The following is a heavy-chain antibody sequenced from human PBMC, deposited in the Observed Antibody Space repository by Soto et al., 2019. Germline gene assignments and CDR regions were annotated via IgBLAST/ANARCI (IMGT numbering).Heavy chain of an antibody. CDR3: ANGYCSGGSCLIIPFDY. Sequence: GGSLRLSCAASGFTFSSYGMHWVRQAPGKGLEWVAVIWYDGSNKYYADSVKGRFTISRDNSKNTLYLQMNSLRAEDTAVYYCANGYCSGGSCLIIPFDYWGQGTLVTVSS. J-gene: IGHJ4*02. D-gene: IGHD2-15*01. CDR1: GFTFSSYG. V-gene: IGHV3-33*06. CDR2: IWYDGSNK.